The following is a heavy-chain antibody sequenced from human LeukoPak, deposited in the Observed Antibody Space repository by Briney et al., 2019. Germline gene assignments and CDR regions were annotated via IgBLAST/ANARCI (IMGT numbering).Heavy chain of an antibody. CDR2: IDSSGNTR. CDR1: GFIFSSFE. Sequence: PGGSLRLSCAASGFIFSSFEMSWVRQAPGKGLQWVSYIDSSGNTRYYADFVKGRFTISRDNAQNSLYLQMNSLRVEDTAVYYCARSFRRYGMDVWGQGTTVTVSS. D-gene: IGHD3-10*01. J-gene: IGHJ6*02. CDR3: ARSFRRYGMDV. V-gene: IGHV3-48*03.